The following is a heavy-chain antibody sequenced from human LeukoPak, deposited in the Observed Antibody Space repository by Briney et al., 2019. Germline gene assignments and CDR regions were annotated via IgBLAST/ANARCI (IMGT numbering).Heavy chain of an antibody. D-gene: IGHD2-2*01. CDR3: ARAGRRSDIVVVPAAMRNNAFDI. CDR2: INPNSGGT. V-gene: IGHV1-2*02. CDR1: GYTFTGYY. J-gene: IGHJ3*02. Sequence: ASVKVSCKASGYTFTGYYMHWVRQAPGQGLEWMGWINPNSGGTNYAQKFQGRVTTTRETSISTAYMELSRLRSDDTAAYYCARAGRRSDIVVVPAAMRNNAFDIWGQGTMVTVSS.